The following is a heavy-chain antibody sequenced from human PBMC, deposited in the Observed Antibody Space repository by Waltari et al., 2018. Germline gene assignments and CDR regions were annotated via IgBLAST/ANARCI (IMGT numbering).Heavy chain of an antibody. V-gene: IGHV4-4*02. CDR2: IYHSGST. J-gene: IGHJ4*02. D-gene: IGHD1-7*01. CDR1: GGSISSSNW. CDR3: ARLLSRTGTTLSVDY. Sequence: QVQLQESGPGLVKPSGTLSLTCAVSGGSISSSNWWSWVRQPPGKGLEWIGEIYHSGSTNYNPSLNSRVTISVDKSKNQFSLKLSSVTAADTAVYYCARLLSRTGTTLSVDYWGQGTLVTVSS.